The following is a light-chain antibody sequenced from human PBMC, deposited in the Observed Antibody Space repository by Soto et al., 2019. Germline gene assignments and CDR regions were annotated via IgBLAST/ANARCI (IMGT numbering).Light chain of an antibody. V-gene: IGKV3-15*01. CDR1: QSVSTY. Sequence: IVLTQSPATLSLSPGDRASLSCRASQSVSTYLAWYQQKPGQAPRLLIYGASTRTTGIPARFSGSGSGTEFTLTISSLQSEDFAVYYCQQYNNWPSTFGQGTKVDIK. CDR2: GAS. J-gene: IGKJ2*02. CDR3: QQYNNWPST.